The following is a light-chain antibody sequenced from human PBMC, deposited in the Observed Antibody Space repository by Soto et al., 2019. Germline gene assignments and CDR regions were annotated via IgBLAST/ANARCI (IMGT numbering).Light chain of an antibody. CDR3: QQYGSSQWA. J-gene: IGKJ1*01. CDR2: GAS. V-gene: IGKV3-20*01. Sequence: EVELTQSPATLSVSPGERATLSCSASQTISSSYLTWYQQRPGQAPRLLIYGASSRATGIPDRFSGSGSGTDFTLTISRLEPEDFAVYYCQQYGSSQWAFGQGTKVDIK. CDR1: QTISSSY.